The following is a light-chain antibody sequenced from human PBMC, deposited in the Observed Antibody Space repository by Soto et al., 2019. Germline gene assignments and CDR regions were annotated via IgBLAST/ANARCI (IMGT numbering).Light chain of an antibody. CDR3: NSYTTTGAYV. CDR2: EVN. CDR1: SSDIGAYNS. V-gene: IGLV2-14*03. J-gene: IGLJ1*01. Sequence: QSVPTQPASVSGSPGQSITISCTGTSSDIGAYNSVSWYQQHPGKAPKLLIYEVNNRPSGASFRFSASKSANTASLTISDLQPEDEADYYCNSYTTTGAYVFGSGTKLTVL.